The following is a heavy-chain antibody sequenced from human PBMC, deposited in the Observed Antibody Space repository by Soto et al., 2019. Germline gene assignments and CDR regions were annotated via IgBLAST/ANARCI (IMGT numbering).Heavy chain of an antibody. V-gene: IGHV3-53*01. CDR1: GFTVSGKKY. CDR3: ATWHHREHAYDI. CDR2: LYDLDGT. Sequence: DVQLVASGGGLMQPGESLRLSCAASGFTVSGKKYVAWVRQAPGKGLEWVSALYDLDGTYYADSVEGRFITSSDSSRTTVYLQMNSLRPDDTAVYSCATWHHREHAYDIWGQGTTVTVSS. D-gene: IGHD1-26*01. J-gene: IGHJ3*02.